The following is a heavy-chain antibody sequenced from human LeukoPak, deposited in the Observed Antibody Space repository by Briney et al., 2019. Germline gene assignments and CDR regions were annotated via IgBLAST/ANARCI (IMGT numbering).Heavy chain of an antibody. D-gene: IGHD2-2*02. CDR1: GFTFSSYA. Sequence: GGSLRLSCAASGFTFSSYAMSWVRQAPGKGLEWVSAISGSGGSTYYADSVKGRFTISRDNSKNTLYLQMNSLRAEDTAVYYCAKAERLGYCSSTSCHNYYYYYMDVWGKGTTVTVSS. CDR3: AKAERLGYCSSTSCHNYYYYYMDV. J-gene: IGHJ6*03. CDR2: ISGSGGST. V-gene: IGHV3-23*01.